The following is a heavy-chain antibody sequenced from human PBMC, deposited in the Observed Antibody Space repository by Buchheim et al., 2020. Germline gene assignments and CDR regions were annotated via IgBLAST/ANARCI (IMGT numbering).Heavy chain of an antibody. V-gene: IGHV3-48*01. Sequence: EVQLVESGGGLVQPGGSLRLSCAASGFTFSSYSMNWVRQAPGKGLEWVSYISSSSSTIYYADSVKGRFTISRDNAKNSLYLQMNSLRAEDTAVYYCASQIVGATSYYYYYYGMDVWGQGTT. D-gene: IGHD1-26*01. CDR2: ISSSSSTI. CDR1: GFTFSSYS. CDR3: ASQIVGATSYYYYYYGMDV. J-gene: IGHJ6*02.